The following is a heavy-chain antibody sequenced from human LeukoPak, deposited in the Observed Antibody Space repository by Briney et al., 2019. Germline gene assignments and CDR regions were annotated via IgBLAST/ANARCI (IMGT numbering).Heavy chain of an antibody. CDR2: INHSGST. Sequence: SETLSLTCAVYGGSSSGYYWSWIRQPPGKGLEWIGEINHSGSTNYNPSLKSRVTISVDTSKNQFSLKLSSVTAADTAVYYCARGQGAAAGIYYFDYWGQGTLVTVSS. V-gene: IGHV4-34*01. J-gene: IGHJ4*02. CDR3: ARGQGAAAGIYYFDY. CDR1: GGSSSGYY. D-gene: IGHD6-13*01.